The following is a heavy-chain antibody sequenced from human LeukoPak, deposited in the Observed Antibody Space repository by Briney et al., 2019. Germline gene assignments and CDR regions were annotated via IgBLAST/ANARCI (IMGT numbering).Heavy chain of an antibody. V-gene: IGHV3-53*01. CDR2: IYSGGST. D-gene: IGHD2-2*01. CDR1: VFTFSNAW. Sequence: PGGCLRLSCAASVFTFSNAWMNWVRQAPGKGLEWVSVIYSGGSTYYADSVKGRFTISRDNSKNTLYLQMNSLRAEDTAVYYCARGVPAATFWGQGTLVTVSS. J-gene: IGHJ4*02. CDR3: ARGVPAATF.